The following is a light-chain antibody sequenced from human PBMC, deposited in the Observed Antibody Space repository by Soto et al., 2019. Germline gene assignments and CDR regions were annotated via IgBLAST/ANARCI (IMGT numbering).Light chain of an antibody. Sequence: ENVLTQSPATLSLSPGERATLSCRASQSVSSYLAWYQQKPGQAPRLLIYGASSRATGIPDRFSGSGSGTDFTLTISRLEPEDFAVYFCQQYGGSPAITFGQGTRLEIK. V-gene: IGKV3-20*01. CDR1: QSVSSY. CDR3: QQYGGSPAIT. J-gene: IGKJ5*01. CDR2: GAS.